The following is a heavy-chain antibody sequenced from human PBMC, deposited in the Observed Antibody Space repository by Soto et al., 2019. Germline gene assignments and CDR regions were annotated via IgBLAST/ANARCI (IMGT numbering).Heavy chain of an antibody. D-gene: IGHD1-7*01. CDR1: GFTFSSYS. Sequence: EVQLVESGGGLVKPGGSLRLSCAASGFTFSSYSMNWVRQAPGKGLEWVSSISSSSSYIYYADSEKGRFTISRDNAKNSLYLQMNSLRAEDTAVYYCARATGTKYYYYYMDVWGKGTTVTVSS. CDR3: ARATGTKYYYYYMDV. J-gene: IGHJ6*03. CDR2: ISSSSSYI. V-gene: IGHV3-21*01.